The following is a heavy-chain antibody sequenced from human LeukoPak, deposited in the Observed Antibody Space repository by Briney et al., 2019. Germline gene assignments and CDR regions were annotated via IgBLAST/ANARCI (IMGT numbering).Heavy chain of an antibody. D-gene: IGHD3-10*01. V-gene: IGHV4-34*01. CDR3: AENPGGHNWFDP. CDR2: IYHSGST. Sequence: SETLSLTCAVYGGSFSGYYWSWIRQPPGKGLEWIGEIYHSGSTNYNPSLKSRVTISVDKSKNQFSLKLSSVTAADTAVYYCAENPGGHNWFDPWGQGTLVTVSS. J-gene: IGHJ5*02. CDR1: GGSFSGYY.